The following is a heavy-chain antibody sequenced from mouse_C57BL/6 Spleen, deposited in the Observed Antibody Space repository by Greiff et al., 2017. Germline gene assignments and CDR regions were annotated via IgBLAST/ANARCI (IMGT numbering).Heavy chain of an antibody. CDR1: GFNIKDDS. CDR2: IDPENGDT. V-gene: IGHV14-4*01. Sequence: VQLQQSGAELVRPGASVKLSCTASGFNIKDDSMHWVKQRPEQGLEWIGWIDPENGDTEYASKFQGKATITADTSSNTAYLQLSSLTSEDTAVYYCTAGAALDYWGQGTSLTVSS. J-gene: IGHJ2*02. CDR3: TAGAALDY.